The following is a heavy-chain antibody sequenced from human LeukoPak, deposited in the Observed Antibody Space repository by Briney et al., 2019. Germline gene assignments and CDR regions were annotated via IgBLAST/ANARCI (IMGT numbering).Heavy chain of an antibody. CDR1: GFTFSSYA. CDR2: ISGSGGST. V-gene: IGHV3-23*01. Sequence: GGSLSLSCAASGFTFSSYAMSWVRQAPGKGLEWVSAISGSGGSTYYADSVKGRFTISRDNSKNTLYLQMNSLRAEDTAVYYCAKAPGGYCSGGSCYLDYWGQGTLVTVSS. J-gene: IGHJ4*02. CDR3: AKAPGGYCSGGSCYLDY. D-gene: IGHD2-15*01.